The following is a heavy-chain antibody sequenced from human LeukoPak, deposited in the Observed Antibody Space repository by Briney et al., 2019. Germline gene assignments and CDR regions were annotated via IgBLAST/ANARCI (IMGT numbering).Heavy chain of an antibody. D-gene: IGHD3-16*02. CDR1: GYTFTSYG. V-gene: IGHV1-8*02. CDR3: ARGPLVRLPSSFDP. Sequence: GASLKVSCKASGYTFTSYGISWVRQAPGQGLEWMGWMNPNSGNTGSAQRFQGRVTMTRDTSRSTAYMELRSLTSEDTAVYYCARGPLVRLPSSFDPWGQGTLVTVSS. CDR2: MNPNSGNT. J-gene: IGHJ5*02.